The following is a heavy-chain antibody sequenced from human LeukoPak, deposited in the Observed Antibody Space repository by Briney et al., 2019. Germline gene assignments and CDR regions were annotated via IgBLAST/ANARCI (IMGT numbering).Heavy chain of an antibody. CDR2: ISGSGGST. J-gene: IGHJ4*02. D-gene: IGHD2-15*01. Sequence: GGSLRLSCAASGFTFSSYAMSWVRQAPGKGLEWVSAISGSGGSTYYADSVKGRFTISRDNSKNTLYLQMNSLRAEDTAVYYCAKDPPAFFCSSGSCYPDYWGQGTLVTVSS. CDR1: GFTFSSYA. V-gene: IGHV3-23*01. CDR3: AKDPPAFFCSSGSCYPDY.